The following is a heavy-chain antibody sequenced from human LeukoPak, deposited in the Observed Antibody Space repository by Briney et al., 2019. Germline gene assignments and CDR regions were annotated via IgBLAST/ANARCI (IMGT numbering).Heavy chain of an antibody. D-gene: IGHD3-22*01. CDR3: ARGYYYDSSGYFY. Sequence: GGSLRLSCAASGFTFSSYWMHWVRQTPGKGLVWVSRISGDGSSTSYADSVEGRFTISRDNAKNTLYLQMNSLRDEDTAVYYCARGYYYDSSGYFYWGQGTLVTVTS. V-gene: IGHV3-74*01. CDR1: GFTFSSYW. CDR2: ISGDGSST. J-gene: IGHJ4*02.